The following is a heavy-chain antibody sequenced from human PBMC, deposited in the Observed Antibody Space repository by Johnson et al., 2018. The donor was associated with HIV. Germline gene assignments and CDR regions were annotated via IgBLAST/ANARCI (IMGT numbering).Heavy chain of an antibody. Sequence: VQLVESGGGLVQPGRSLRLSCAASGFTFDDYAMHWVLQAPGKGLEWVSSISWNSGSIDYAESVKGRFTISRDNSKNTVYLQMNSLRAEDTAVYYCAKDAIATAADDAFDIWGQGTMVTVSS. CDR2: ISWNSGSI. V-gene: IGHV3-9*01. J-gene: IGHJ3*02. CDR3: AKDAIATAADDAFDI. CDR1: GFTFDDYA. D-gene: IGHD6-13*01.